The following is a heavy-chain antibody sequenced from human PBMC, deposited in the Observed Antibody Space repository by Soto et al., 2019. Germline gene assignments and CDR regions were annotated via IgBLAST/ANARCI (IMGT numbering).Heavy chain of an antibody. D-gene: IGHD6-13*01. Sequence: SGPTLVNPTQTLTLTCTFSGFSLSTSGMCVSWIRQPPGKALERLALIDWDDDKYYSTSLKTRLTISKDTSKNQVVLTMTNMDPVDTATYYCARISRGGSSWAYYYYGMDVWGQGTTVTVSS. V-gene: IGHV2-70*01. CDR1: GFSLSTSGMC. CDR3: ARISRGGSSWAYYYYGMDV. J-gene: IGHJ6*02. CDR2: IDWDDDK.